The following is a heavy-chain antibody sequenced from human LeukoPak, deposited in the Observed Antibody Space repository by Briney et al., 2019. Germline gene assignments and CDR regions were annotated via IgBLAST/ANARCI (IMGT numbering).Heavy chain of an antibody. V-gene: IGHV4-59*01. CDR2: IYYSGST. J-gene: IGHJ4*02. D-gene: IGHD3-22*01. CDR3: ARADSSGYSIFGY. CDR1: GGSISSYY. Sequence: PSETLSLTCTVSGGSISSYYWSWIRQPPGKGLEWIGYIYYSGSTNYNPSLKSRVTISADTSKNQLSLKLTSVTAADTAVYFCARADSSGYSIFGYWGQGTLVTVSS.